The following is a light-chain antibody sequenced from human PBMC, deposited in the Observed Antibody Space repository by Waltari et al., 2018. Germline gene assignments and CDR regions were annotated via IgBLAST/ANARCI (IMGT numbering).Light chain of an antibody. CDR3: QQYYSTPLT. V-gene: IGKV4-1*01. Sequence: DIVMNQPLDSLAVSLGERATLNCKSSQSVLYSSNNKNYLAWYQQKPGQPPKLLIYWASTRESGVPDRFSGSGSGTDFTLTISSLQAEDVAVYYCQQYYSTPLTFGGGTKVEIK. CDR2: WAS. CDR1: QSVLYSSNNKNY. J-gene: IGKJ4*01.